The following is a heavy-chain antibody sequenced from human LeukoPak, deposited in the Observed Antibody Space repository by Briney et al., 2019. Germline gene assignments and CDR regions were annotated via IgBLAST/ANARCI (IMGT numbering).Heavy chain of an antibody. CDR1: GGSISSYY. V-gene: IGHV4-59*01. CDR2: IYYSGYT. CDR3: ARENGSDGYNYVDY. Sequence: SETLSLTCTVSGGSISSYYWSWIRQPPGRGLEWIGYIYYSGYTNYNPSLKSRVTISVDTSKNQFSLKLSSVTAADTAVYYCARENGSDGYNYVDYWGQGTLVTVSS. J-gene: IGHJ4*02. D-gene: IGHD5-24*01.